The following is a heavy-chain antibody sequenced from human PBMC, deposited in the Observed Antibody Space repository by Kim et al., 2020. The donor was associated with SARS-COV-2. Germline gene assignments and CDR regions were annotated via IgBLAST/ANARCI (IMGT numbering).Heavy chain of an antibody. J-gene: IGHJ3*02. Sequence: GGSLRLSCSASGFTFSSYAMHWVRQAPGKGLEYVSAISSNGGSTYYADSVKGRFTISRDNSKNTLYLQMSSLRAEDTAVYYCVKEQWLERFDAFDIWGQGTMVTVSS. CDR3: VKEQWLERFDAFDI. CDR2: ISSNGGST. D-gene: IGHD6-19*01. CDR1: GFTFSSYA. V-gene: IGHV3-64D*09.